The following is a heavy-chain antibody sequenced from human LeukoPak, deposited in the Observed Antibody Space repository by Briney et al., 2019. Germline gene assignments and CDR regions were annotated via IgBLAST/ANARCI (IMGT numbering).Heavy chain of an antibody. V-gene: IGHV3-48*04. CDR1: GFTFSSYS. CDR3: ARDLEDGYGSY. CDR2: ISSSGSTI. Sequence: GGSLRLSCAASGFTFSSYSMNWVRQAPGKGLEWVSYISSSGSTIYYADSVKGRFTISRDNAKNSLYLQMNSLRAEDTAVYYCARDLEDGYGSYWGQGTLVTVSS. J-gene: IGHJ4*02. D-gene: IGHD5-24*01.